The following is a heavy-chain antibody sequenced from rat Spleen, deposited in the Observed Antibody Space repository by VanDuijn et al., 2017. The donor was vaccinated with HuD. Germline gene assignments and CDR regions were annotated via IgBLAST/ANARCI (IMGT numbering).Heavy chain of an antibody. Sequence: EAQLVESDGGLVQPGRSLKLSCAASGFTFNNYGMAWVRQAPTKGLEWVATFSYDGFTTYYRDSVRGRFTISSDDAKNTQYLQMDSLRSEDTATYYCARLRYNPFDYWGQGVMVTVSS. V-gene: IGHV5-29*01. CDR1: GFTFNNYG. D-gene: IGHD1-5*01. CDR3: ARLRYNPFDY. CDR2: FSYDGFTT. J-gene: IGHJ2*01.